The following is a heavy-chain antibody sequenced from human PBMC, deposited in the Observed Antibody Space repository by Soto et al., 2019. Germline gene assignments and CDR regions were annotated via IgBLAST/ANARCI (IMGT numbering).Heavy chain of an antibody. D-gene: IGHD1-26*01. CDR1: GGTFSSYA. CDR3: AESGSGGRDEPHYYDYGMEG. CDR2: IIPIFGTA. J-gene: IGHJ6*02. Sequence: SVQVSCKASGGTFSSYAISWVRQAPGQGLEWMGGIIPIFGTANYAQKFQGRVTITADESTSTAYMELSSLRSEDTAVYYCAESGSGGRDEPHYYDYGMEGRGQ. V-gene: IGHV1-69*13.